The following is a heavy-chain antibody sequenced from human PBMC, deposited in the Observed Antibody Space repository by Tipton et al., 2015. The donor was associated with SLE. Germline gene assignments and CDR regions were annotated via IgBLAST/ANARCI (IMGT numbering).Heavy chain of an antibody. CDR1: GFTFGDYA. Sequence: SLRLSCTASGFTFGDYAMSWVRQAPGKGLEWVGFIRSKAYGGTTEYAASVKGRFTISRDDSKSIAYLQMNSLKTEDTAVYYCTRSYYYDSSGYYYVDAFDIWGQGTMVTVSS. CDR2: IRSKAYGGTT. CDR3: TRSYYYDSSGYYYVDAFDI. J-gene: IGHJ3*02. V-gene: IGHV3-49*04. D-gene: IGHD3-22*01.